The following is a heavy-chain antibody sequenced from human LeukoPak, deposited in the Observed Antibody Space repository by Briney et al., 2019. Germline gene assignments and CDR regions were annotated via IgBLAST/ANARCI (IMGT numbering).Heavy chain of an antibody. CDR3: ARAYHDRSGYMGY. V-gene: IGHV1-2*02. CDR2: INPDGDVT. Sequence: ASMKVSCKASGYSFTGYYIHWVRQAPGQGLEWMGWINPDGDVTKSAQKFQGRVTMTRDTSISTAYMELSRLTSDDTALYYCARAYHDRSGYMGYWGQGTLVTVSS. D-gene: IGHD3-22*01. CDR1: GYSFTGYY. J-gene: IGHJ4*02.